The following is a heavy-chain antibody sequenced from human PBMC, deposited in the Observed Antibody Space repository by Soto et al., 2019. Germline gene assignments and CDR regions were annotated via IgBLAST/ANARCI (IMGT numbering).Heavy chain of an antibody. V-gene: IGHV3-7*01. J-gene: IGHJ4*02. CDR2: LSQDGSEN. CDR1: GFTFSSHC. CDR3: AKCRSGSCYSPSDN. D-gene: IGHD2-15*01. Sequence: GGSLRLSCVASGFTFSSHCLSWVRQAPGKGPEWVASLSQDGSENCYVDSVKGRFTISRDDAKNSLFLQMNSLRAEDAAVYYCAKCRSGSCYSPSDNWGQGTLVTVSS.